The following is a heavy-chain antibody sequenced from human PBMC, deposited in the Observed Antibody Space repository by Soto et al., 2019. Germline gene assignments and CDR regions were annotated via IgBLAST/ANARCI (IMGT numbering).Heavy chain of an antibody. CDR2: INSDGTT. Sequence: GGSLRLSCVASGFSFSTYWMHWVRQGPGKGLVWVSRINSDGTTSYADSVKGRFTISRDNAKNTLYLQMNSLRAEDTAVYFCARGGEWQRSYYFDYWGQGTLVTVSS. CDR1: GFSFSTYW. D-gene: IGHD5-12*01. V-gene: IGHV3-74*01. CDR3: ARGGEWQRSYYFDY. J-gene: IGHJ4*02.